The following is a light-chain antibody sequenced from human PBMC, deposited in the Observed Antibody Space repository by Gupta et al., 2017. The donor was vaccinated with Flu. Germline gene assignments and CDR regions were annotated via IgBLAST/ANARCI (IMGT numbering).Light chain of an antibody. CDR2: LGS. CDR1: QSLLYTNAYNC. Sequence: DIVITQSHLSLPVTSGKPAAISCRSSQSLLYTNAYNCLDWYLQKPGQSPQLLIYLGSNRASGVPDRFSGNESGTDFTLKISKVEAEDVGVYYCMQALQPPITFGQGTRLEIK. V-gene: IGKV2-28*01. J-gene: IGKJ5*01. CDR3: MQALQPPIT.